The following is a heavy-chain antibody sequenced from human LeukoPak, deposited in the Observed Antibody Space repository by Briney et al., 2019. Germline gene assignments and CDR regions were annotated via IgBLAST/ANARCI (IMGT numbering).Heavy chain of an antibody. CDR3: ARVFLERLTSGYFDN. Sequence: GGSLRLSCAASGFTFSGFGMHWVRQAPGKGMEWVAFIRSDGSNRYYADSVKGRFTISRDNSKDTLYLQLKSLRDDDTARYYCARVFLERLTSGYFDNWGQGTLVTVSP. CDR2: IRSDGSNR. CDR1: GFTFSGFG. J-gene: IGHJ4*02. D-gene: IGHD3-3*01. V-gene: IGHV3-30*02.